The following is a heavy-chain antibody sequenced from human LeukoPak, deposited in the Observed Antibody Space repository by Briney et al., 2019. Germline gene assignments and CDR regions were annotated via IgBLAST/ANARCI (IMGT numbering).Heavy chain of an antibody. CDR3: ARSGPIDY. V-gene: IGHV3-53*01. J-gene: IGHJ4*02. D-gene: IGHD6-25*01. CDR1: GFSVINNY. Sequence: GGSLRLSCAASGFSVINNYITWVRQAPGKGLEWVSIIYSGDSTYYVDSVKGRFTISRDNSKNTVYLQMNSLRAEDTAVYYCARSGPIDYWGQGTLVTVSS. CDR2: IYSGDST.